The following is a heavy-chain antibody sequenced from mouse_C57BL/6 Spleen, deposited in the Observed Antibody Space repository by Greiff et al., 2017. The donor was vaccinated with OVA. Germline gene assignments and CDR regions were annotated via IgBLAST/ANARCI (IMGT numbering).Heavy chain of an antibody. CDR2: ISYSGST. V-gene: IGHV3-8*01. CDR1: GYSITSDY. D-gene: IGHD1-1*01. CDR3: ARYEDYGSSHYWYFDV. J-gene: IGHJ1*03. Sequence: EVQLQESGPGLAKPSQTLSLTCSVTGYSITSDYWNWIRKFPGNKLEYMGYISYSGSTYYNPSLKSRISITRDTSKNQYYLQLNSVTTEDTATYYCARYEDYGSSHYWYFDVWGTGTTVTVSS.